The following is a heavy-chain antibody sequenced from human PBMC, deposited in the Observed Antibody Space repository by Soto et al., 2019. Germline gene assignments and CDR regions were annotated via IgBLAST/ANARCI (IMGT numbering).Heavy chain of an antibody. J-gene: IGHJ4*02. V-gene: IGHV3-7*01. Sequence: GGSLRLSCAASGFTFSSYWMSWVRQAPGKGLVWVANINQDGSEKYYVDSVKGRFTISRDNAKNSLYVQMTSLRVEDTAVYYCARGTYFDDSSGYFDYWGQGTLVTVSS. D-gene: IGHD3-22*01. CDR1: GFTFSSYW. CDR3: ARGTYFDDSSGYFDY. CDR2: INQDGSEK.